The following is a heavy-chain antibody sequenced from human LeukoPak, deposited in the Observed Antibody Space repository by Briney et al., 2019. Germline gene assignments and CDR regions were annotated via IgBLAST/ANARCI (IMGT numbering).Heavy chain of an antibody. D-gene: IGHD2-8*01. Sequence: GGSLRLSCAASGFTFRDQWMHWVRQAPGKGLEWVANIKQDGSENYYVDSVKGRFTISRDNAKNSLYLQMNSLRAEDTAVYYCARSRYCTNGICSYFDYWGQGTLVTVSS. CDR3: ARSRYCTNGICSYFDY. J-gene: IGHJ4*02. V-gene: IGHV3-7*03. CDR1: GFTFRDQW. CDR2: IKQDGSEN.